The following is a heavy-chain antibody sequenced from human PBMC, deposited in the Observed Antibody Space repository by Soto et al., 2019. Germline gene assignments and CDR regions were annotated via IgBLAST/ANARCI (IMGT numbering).Heavy chain of an antibody. CDR1: GYTFTSYG. CDR3: ARSPPCLGPDEYSSGWYYFDY. CDR2: ISAYNGNT. D-gene: IGHD6-19*01. V-gene: IGHV1-18*01. J-gene: IGHJ4*02. Sequence: GASVKVSCKASGYTFTSYGISWVRQAPGQGLEWMGWISAYNGNTNYAQKLQGRVTMTTDTSTSTAYMELRSLRSDDTAVYYCARSPPCLGPDEYSSGWYYFDYWGQGTLVTVSS.